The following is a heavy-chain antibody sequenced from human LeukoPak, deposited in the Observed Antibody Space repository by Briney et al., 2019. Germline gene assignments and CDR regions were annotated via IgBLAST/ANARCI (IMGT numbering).Heavy chain of an antibody. CDR2: IKSRTDGGTT. CDR1: GFTFSNAW. J-gene: IGHJ4*02. D-gene: IGHD3-10*01. V-gene: IGHV3-15*01. Sequence: GGSLRLSCAASGFTFSNAWMSWVRQAPGKGLEWVGRIKSRTDGGTTDYAAPVKGRFTISRDDSKNTLYLQMNSLKTEDTAVYYCTTDPFTMLAYGTGSLGFDYWGQGTLVTVSS. CDR3: TTDPFTMLAYGTGSLGFDY.